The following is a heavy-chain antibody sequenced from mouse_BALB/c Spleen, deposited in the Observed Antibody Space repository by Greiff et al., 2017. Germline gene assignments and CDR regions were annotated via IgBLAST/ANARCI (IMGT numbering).Heavy chain of an antibody. CDR3: ARPNWDGAMDY. D-gene: IGHD4-1*02. Sequence: EVKLVESGGGLVQPGGSRKLSCAASGFTFSSFGMHWVRQAPEKGLEWVAYISSGSSTIYYADTVKGRFTISRDNPKNTLFLQMTSLRSEDTAMYYCARPNWDGAMDYWGQGTSVTVSS. V-gene: IGHV5-17*02. CDR2: ISSGSSTI. CDR1: GFTFSSFG. J-gene: IGHJ4*01.